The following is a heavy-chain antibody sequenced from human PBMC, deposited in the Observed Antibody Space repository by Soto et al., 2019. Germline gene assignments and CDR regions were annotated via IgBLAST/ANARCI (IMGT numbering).Heavy chain of an antibody. Sequence: PGGSLRLSCAASGFTFSIYGMHWVRHAPGKGLEWVGRARNKANSYTTEYAASVKGRFTISRDDSKNSLYLQMNSLKTEDTAMYFCARASSNYYFDYWGQGTLVTVSS. V-gene: IGHV3-72*01. D-gene: IGHD2-8*01. CDR2: ARNKANSYTT. CDR3: ARASSNYYFDY. CDR1: GFTFSIYG. J-gene: IGHJ4*02.